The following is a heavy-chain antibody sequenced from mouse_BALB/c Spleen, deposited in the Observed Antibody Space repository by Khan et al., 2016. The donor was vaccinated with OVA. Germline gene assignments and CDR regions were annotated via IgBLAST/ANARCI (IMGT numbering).Heavy chain of an antibody. J-gene: IGHJ1*01. CDR3: AQPTYDPGYFGV. V-gene: IGHV14-3*02. Sequence: VQLQQSGAELVKPGASVKLSCTASGFNIKDTYLHWVKQRPEQGLEWIGRIDPANGNTKYDPKFPGKATITADTSSNTSYLQLNSLASNDTVVKYGAQPTYDPGYFGVWGAGTTGTGSS. D-gene: IGHD6-1*01. CDR1: GFNIKDTY. CDR2: IDPANGNT.